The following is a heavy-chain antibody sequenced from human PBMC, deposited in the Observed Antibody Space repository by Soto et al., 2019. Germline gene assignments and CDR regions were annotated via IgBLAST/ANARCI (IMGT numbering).Heavy chain of an antibody. Sequence: HPGGSLRLSCAASGFTFSSNAMTWVRQAPGKGLEWVSAISDSGGSTYYADSMKGRFTISRDNSKNTLYLQMNSLRAEDTAVYYCAKGSYCSGGSCYLLDWFDPWGQGTLVTVSS. CDR1: GFTFSSNA. J-gene: IGHJ5*02. CDR2: ISDSGGST. CDR3: AKGSYCSGGSCYLLDWFDP. V-gene: IGHV3-23*01. D-gene: IGHD2-15*01.